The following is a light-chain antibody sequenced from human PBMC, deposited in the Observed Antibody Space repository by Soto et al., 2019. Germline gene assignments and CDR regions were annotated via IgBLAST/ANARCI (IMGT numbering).Light chain of an antibody. J-gene: IGLJ2*01. CDR2: DVS. V-gene: IGLV2-14*01. CDR3: SSCTSCSTLV. CDR1: SSDVGGYNY. Sequence: QSALTQPASVSGSPGQSITISCTGTSSDVGGYNYVSWYQQHPGKAPKLMIYDVSNRPSGVSKRFSGSKSGNTASLTISGLKAEGEPDYYCSSCTSCSTLVFGGGTALTVL.